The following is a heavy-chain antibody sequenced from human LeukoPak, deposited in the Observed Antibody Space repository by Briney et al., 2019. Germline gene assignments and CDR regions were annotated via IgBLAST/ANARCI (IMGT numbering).Heavy chain of an antibody. CDR1: GFTFSSYG. CDR2: ISGSGGST. V-gene: IGHV3-23*01. Sequence: GGSLRLSCAASGFTFSSYGMSWVRQAPGKGLEWVSAISGSGGSTYYADSVKGRFTISRDNSKNTLYLQMNSLRAEDTAVYYCAKGEWELLCNYWGQGTLVTVSS. CDR3: AKGEWELLCNY. J-gene: IGHJ4*02. D-gene: IGHD1-26*01.